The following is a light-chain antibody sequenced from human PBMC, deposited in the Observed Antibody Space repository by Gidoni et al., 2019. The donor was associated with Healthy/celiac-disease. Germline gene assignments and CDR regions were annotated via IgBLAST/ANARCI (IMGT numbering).Light chain of an antibody. CDR3: QVWDSSTVV. J-gene: IGLJ2*01. CDR1: NIGSKH. Sequence: SYELPKHLSVSVALGQTARSTCRGNNIGSKHVHWYQQHQGPAHELVIYRDSNRPSVFTERFSGSNSVNTATLTISRAQAGDEAYYYCQVWDSSTVVFGGGNKLTV. CDR2: RDS. V-gene: IGLV3-9*01.